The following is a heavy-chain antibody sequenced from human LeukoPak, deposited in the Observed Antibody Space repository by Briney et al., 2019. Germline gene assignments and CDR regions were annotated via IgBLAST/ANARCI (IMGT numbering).Heavy chain of an antibody. CDR3: AKSNLVGATPRYYYYMDV. CDR2: ISGSGGST. CDR1: GFTFSSYA. D-gene: IGHD1-26*01. Sequence: GGSLRLSCAASGFTFSSYARSWVRQAPGKGLEWVSAISGSGGSTYYADSVKGRFTISRDNSKNTLYLQMNSLRAEDTAVYYCAKSNLVGATPRYYYYMDVWGKGTTVTVSS. V-gene: IGHV3-23*01. J-gene: IGHJ6*03.